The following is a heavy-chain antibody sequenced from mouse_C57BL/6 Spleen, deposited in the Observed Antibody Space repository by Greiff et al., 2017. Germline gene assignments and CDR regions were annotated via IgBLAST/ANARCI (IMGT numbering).Heavy chain of an antibody. J-gene: IGHJ2*01. V-gene: IGHV1-15*01. Sequence: QVQLQQSGAELVRPGASVTLSCKASGYTFTDYEMHWVKQTPVHGLEWIGAIDPETGGTAYNQKFKGKAILTAEKSSSTAYMELLSLTSEDSAVYYCTKSSYYGSNYFDDWGQGTTLTVSS. CDR2: IDPETGGT. D-gene: IGHD1-1*01. CDR3: TKSSYYGSNYFDD. CDR1: GYTFTDYE.